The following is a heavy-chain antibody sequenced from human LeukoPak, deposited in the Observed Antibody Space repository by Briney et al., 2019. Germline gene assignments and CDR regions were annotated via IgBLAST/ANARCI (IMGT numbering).Heavy chain of an antibody. CDR2: INGKTHNV. CDR1: GFAFDDFG. CDR3: AKGSFTLRPGVRGFDY. V-gene: IGHV3-9*01. J-gene: IGHJ4*02. Sequence: GGSPRLSCVASGFAFDDFGMHWVRRAPGKGLEWVSGINGKTHNVDYADSVKGRFTISRDNSKNTLYLQMNSLRAEDTAVYYCAKGSFTLRPGVRGFDYWGQGTLVTVSS. D-gene: IGHD3-10*01.